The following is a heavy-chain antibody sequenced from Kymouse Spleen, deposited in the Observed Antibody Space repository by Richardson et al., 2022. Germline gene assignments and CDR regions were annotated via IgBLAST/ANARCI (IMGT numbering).Heavy chain of an antibody. CDR1: GFTFSSYG. V-gene: IGHV3-30*18. Sequence: QVQLVESGGGVVQPGRSLRLSCAASGFTFSSYGMHWVRQAPGKGLEWVAVISYDGSNKYYADSVKGRFTISRDNSKNTLYLQMNSLRAEDTAVYYCAKGVGATGDYYYYYGMDVWGQGTTVTVSS. D-gene: IGHD1-26*01. CDR3: AKGVGATGDYYYYYGMDV. CDR2: ISYDGSNK. J-gene: IGHJ6*02.